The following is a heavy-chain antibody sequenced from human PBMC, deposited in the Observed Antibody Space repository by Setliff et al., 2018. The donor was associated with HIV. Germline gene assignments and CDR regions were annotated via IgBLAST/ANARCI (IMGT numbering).Heavy chain of an antibody. J-gene: IGHJ6*03. Sequence: SETLSLTCTVSGGSISSGGYYWSWIRQHPEKGLEWIGYIYYSGSAYYNPSLKSRVTIALDTSKNQFSLKLTSMTAADTAVYYCAREWRGRYYYYMDVWGKGTTVTISS. CDR3: AREWRGRYYYYMDV. CDR2: IYYSGSA. V-gene: IGHV4-31*03. CDR1: GGSISSGGYY. D-gene: IGHD3-10*01.